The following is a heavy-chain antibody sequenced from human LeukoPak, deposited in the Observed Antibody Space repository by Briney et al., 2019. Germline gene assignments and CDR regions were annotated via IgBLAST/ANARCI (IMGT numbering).Heavy chain of an antibody. Sequence: GSLRLSSSASGFTFRSNGMHWVRQAPGKKLQWVAVIWYEGSNKYYADSVKGRFTISRDNSKNTLYLQMNSVRAEDTAVHYCARDTRPAGGTVPIGYWGQGTLVTVSS. CDR1: GFTFRSNG. CDR3: ARDTRPAGGTVPIGY. J-gene: IGHJ4*02. V-gene: IGHV3-33*01. CDR2: IWYEGSNK. D-gene: IGHD6-13*01.